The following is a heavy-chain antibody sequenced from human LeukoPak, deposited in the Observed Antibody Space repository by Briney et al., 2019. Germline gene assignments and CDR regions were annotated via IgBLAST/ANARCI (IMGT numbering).Heavy chain of an antibody. CDR2: ISGSGGST. Sequence: PGGSLRLSCAASGFTFSSYAMSWVRQAPGKGLEWVSAISGSGGSTYYADSVKGRFTISRDNSKNTLYLQMNSLRAEDTAVYYCAKDRKRYRTAMVFDYWGQGTLVTVSS. J-gene: IGHJ4*02. D-gene: IGHD5-18*01. CDR3: AKDRKRYRTAMVFDY. CDR1: GFTFSSYA. V-gene: IGHV3-23*01.